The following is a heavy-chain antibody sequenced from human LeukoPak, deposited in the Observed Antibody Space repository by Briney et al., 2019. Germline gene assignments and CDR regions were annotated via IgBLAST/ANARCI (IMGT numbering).Heavy chain of an antibody. J-gene: IGHJ6*04. D-gene: IGHD3-22*01. CDR1: SGFISSYY. CDR3: AGITMISLDV. V-gene: IGHV4-59*01. CDR2: IYYTGST. Sequence: SEALSLTCRVSSGFISSYYWTWIRQSPGKGLEWIGYIYYTGSTSYNPSLQSRVTISVDTSKNQFSLKLSPVTAADTAVYYCAGITMISLDVWGKGTTVTVSS.